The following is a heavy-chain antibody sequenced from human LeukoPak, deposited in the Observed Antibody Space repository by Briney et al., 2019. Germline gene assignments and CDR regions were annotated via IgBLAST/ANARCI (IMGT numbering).Heavy chain of an antibody. J-gene: IGHJ6*03. CDR2: IGTASDT. Sequence: GGSLRLSRAASGFTFSSFDMHWVRQPTGQGLEWVSTIGTASDTYYPGSVEGRFTLSRDNAKNSLYLQMNSLTAGDTAVYYCARGPPRGKYYYMDVWGKGTTVTVSS. V-gene: IGHV3-13*01. CDR3: ARGPPRGKYYYMDV. D-gene: IGHD1-1*01. CDR1: GFTFSSFD.